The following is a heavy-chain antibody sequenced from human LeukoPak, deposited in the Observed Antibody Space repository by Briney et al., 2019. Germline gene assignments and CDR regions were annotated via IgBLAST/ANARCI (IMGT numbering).Heavy chain of an antibody. CDR2: FWSHGPRE. Sequence: GGSLRLSCAASALTLTRYGIHWIRHAPGKGLEWVAVFWSHGPREFYADSVKDRFSISRNISTSTVFLQLNSLRAEDTAVYYCATNDDTSSHYSFFQFWGQGTRVTVSS. CDR3: ATNDDTSSHYSFFQF. D-gene: IGHD6-13*01. CDR1: ALTLTRYG. V-gene: IGHV3-33*02. J-gene: IGHJ4*02.